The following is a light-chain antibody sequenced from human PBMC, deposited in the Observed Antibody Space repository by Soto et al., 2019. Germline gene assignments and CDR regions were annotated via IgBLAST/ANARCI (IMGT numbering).Light chain of an antibody. CDR3: HQYNTWLWT. CDR1: QNVNAN. Sequence: EVVMTQSPATLSVSPGERATLSCRASQNVNANLAWYQQKPGQAPRLLIHGASTRATGIPARVSGCGFGTEVIRTNRSLQAEEFAVYYCHQYNTWLWTLGQGTKVEGK. V-gene: IGKV3-15*01. J-gene: IGKJ1*01. CDR2: GAS.